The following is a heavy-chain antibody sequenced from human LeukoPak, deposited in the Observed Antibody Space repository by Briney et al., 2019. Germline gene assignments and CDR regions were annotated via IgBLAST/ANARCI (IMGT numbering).Heavy chain of an antibody. D-gene: IGHD6-19*01. CDR3: ARGQESSGWYSYYYYMDV. Sequence: VASVKVSCKASGYTFTSYDINWMRQATGQGLEWMGWMNPNSGNTGYAQKFQGRVTMTRNTSISTAYMELSSLRSEDTAVYYCARGQESSGWYSYYYYMDVWGKGTTVTISS. CDR1: GYTFTSYD. CDR2: MNPNSGNT. V-gene: IGHV1-8*01. J-gene: IGHJ6*03.